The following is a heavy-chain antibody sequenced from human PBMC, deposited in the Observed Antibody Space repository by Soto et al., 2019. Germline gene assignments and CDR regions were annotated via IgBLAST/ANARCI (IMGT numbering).Heavy chain of an antibody. J-gene: IGHJ5*01. CDR2: IYKSAST. Sequence: SETLSLTCSVSGDSISTVDYFWAWIRQPPGQALEYIGYIYKSASTYYNPSFESRVAISLDTSKSQFSLNVTSVTAADTAVYFCARGRYCLTGRCFPNWFDSWGQGTLVTVSS. D-gene: IGHD2-15*01. V-gene: IGHV4-30-4*01. CDR1: GDSISTVDYF. CDR3: ARGRYCLTGRCFPNWFDS.